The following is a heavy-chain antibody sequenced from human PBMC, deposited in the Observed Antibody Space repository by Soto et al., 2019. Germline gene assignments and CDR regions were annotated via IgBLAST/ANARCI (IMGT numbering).Heavy chain of an antibody. Sequence: SETLSRTATGSGGSMRNDYYDWITQPDGKRLEWIGRIYDTVSTNYTHFLMSRILMSVDMSKNQCSLELRSVTAADTVVYYYARASYDITGYTIDYWGPGNLVTVS. CDR2: IYDTVST. CDR3: ARASYDITGYTIDY. J-gene: IGHJ4*02. V-gene: IGHV4-4*07. CDR1: GGSMRNDY. D-gene: IGHD3-22*01.